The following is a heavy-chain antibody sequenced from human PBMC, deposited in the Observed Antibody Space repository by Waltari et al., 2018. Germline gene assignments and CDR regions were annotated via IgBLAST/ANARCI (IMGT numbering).Heavy chain of an antibody. Sequence: EVQLLESGGGLVQPGGSLRLSCAASGFTFSSYAMSWVRQAPGKGLEWVSAISGSGGSTYYADSGKGRFTISRDNSKNTLYLQMNSLRAEDTAVYYCASRCTNGVCYTGFDYWGQGTLVTVSS. CDR2: ISGSGGST. D-gene: IGHD2-8*01. CDR1: GFTFSSYA. CDR3: ASRCTNGVCYTGFDY. J-gene: IGHJ4*02. V-gene: IGHV3-23*01.